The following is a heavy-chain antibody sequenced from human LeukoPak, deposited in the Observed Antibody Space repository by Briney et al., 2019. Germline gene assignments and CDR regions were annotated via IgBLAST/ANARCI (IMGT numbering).Heavy chain of an antibody. CDR1: GFTFSSSA. V-gene: IGHV3-23*01. CDR3: AKQLGYCSDGSCYFPY. CDR2: ISNNGGYT. J-gene: IGHJ4*02. D-gene: IGHD2-15*01. Sequence: GGSLRLSCAASGFTFSSSAMSWVRQATGKGLEWVSAISNNGGYTYYADSVQGRFTISRDNSKSTLCLQMNSLRAEDTAVYYCAKQLGYCSDGSCYFPYWGQGTLVTVSS.